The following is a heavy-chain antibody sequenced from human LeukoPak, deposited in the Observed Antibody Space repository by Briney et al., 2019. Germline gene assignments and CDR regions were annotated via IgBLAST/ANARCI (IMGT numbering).Heavy chain of an antibody. V-gene: IGHV3-23*01. D-gene: IGHD1-26*01. CDR2: ISGSGGST. CDR1: GFTFSRYA. J-gene: IGHJ3*02. Sequence: GSLRLSCAASGFTFSRYAMIWVRQAPGKGLEWVSAISGSGGSTYYADSVKGRFTISRDNSKNTLYLQMNSLRAEDTAVYYCAKDRRVGATRPDAFDIWGQGTMVTVSS. CDR3: AKDRRVGATRPDAFDI.